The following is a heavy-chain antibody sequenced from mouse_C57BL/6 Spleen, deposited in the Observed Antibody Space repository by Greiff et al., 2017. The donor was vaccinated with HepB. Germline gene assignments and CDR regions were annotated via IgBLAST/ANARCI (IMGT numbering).Heavy chain of an antibody. V-gene: IGHV5-17*01. J-gene: IGHJ4*01. D-gene: IGHD2-14*01. CDR1: GFTFSDYG. CDR2: ISSGSSTI. CDR3: ARPYDGAMDY. Sequence: DVQLVESGGGLVKPGGSLKLSCAASGFTFSDYGMHWVRQAPEKGLEWVAYISSGSSTIYYADTVKGRFTISRDNAKNTLFLQMTSLRSEDTAMYYCARPYDGAMDYWGQGTSVTVSS.